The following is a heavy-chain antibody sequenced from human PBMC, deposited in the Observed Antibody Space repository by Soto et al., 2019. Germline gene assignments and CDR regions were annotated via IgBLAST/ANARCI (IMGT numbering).Heavy chain of an antibody. J-gene: IGHJ6*02. D-gene: IGHD3-16*01. CDR1: GYTFTTYG. CDR2: INSYNGNA. V-gene: IGHV1-18*01. CDR3: ARMGDVPYYYYGMDV. Sequence: QVQLVQSGAEVKKPGASVTVSCKASGYTFTTYGVSWVRQAPGQGLEWLGWINSYNGNAKYAENLQGRVTMTTDTSSXTAYMELRSLRSDDTAVYYCARMGDVPYYYYGMDVWGQGTTVTVSS.